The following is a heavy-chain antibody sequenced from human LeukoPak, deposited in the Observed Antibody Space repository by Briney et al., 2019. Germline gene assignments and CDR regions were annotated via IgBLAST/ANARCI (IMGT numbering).Heavy chain of an antibody. J-gene: IGHJ3*02. CDR3: ARERAIILFGAFDI. Sequence: GGPLRLSCAASEFTFSSYSMNWVRQAPGKGLEWVSSISSSSDYIYYADSVKGRFTISRDNAKNSLYLQMNSLRAEDTAVYYCARERAIILFGAFDIWGQGTMVTVSS. CDR1: EFTFSSYS. V-gene: IGHV3-21*01. D-gene: IGHD3-3*01. CDR2: ISSSSDYI.